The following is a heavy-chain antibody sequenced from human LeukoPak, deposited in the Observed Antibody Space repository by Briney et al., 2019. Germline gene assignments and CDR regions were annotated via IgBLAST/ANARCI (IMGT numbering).Heavy chain of an antibody. CDR1: GGPISSSSYY. J-gene: IGHJ4*02. CDR2: IYYSGST. CDR3: ARRSASEYYGSVDY. Sequence: SSETLSLTCTVSGGPISSSSYYWGWIRQPPGKRLEWIGSIYYSGSTYYNPSLKSRVTISVDTSKNQFSLKLSSVTAADTAVYYCARRSASEYYGSVDYWGQGTLVTVSS. D-gene: IGHD3-10*01. V-gene: IGHV4-39*01.